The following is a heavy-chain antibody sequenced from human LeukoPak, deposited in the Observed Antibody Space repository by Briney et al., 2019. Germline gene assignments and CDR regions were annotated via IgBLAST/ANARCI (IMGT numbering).Heavy chain of an antibody. CDR3: SRDGSYDILTGYLPLDY. J-gene: IGHJ4*02. CDR2: IIPIFGTA. CDR1: GGTFSSYA. D-gene: IGHD3-9*01. V-gene: IGHV1-69*05. Sequence: SVKVSCKASGGTFSSYAISWVRQAPGQGLEWMGRIIPIFGTANYAQKFQGRVTITTDESTSTAYMELSSLRSEDTAVYYCSRDGSYDILTGYLPLDYWGQGTLVTVSS.